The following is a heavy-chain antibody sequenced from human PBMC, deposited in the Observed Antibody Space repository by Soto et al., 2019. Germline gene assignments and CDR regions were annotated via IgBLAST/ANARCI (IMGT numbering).Heavy chain of an antibody. D-gene: IGHD2-15*01. CDR2: TRDKTNSYTT. V-gene: IGHV3-72*01. CDR1: GFTVSDHY. CDR3: ARGHCTGGSCYSGAF. J-gene: IGHJ4*02. Sequence: EVQVVESGGGLVQPGGSLRLSCAASGFTVSDHYMDWVRQVPGKGLEWIGRTRDKTNSYTTEYAASVKGRFTISRDDSENSLYLQMNSLKTEDTAVYYCARGHCTGGSCYSGAFWGQGTLVTVSS.